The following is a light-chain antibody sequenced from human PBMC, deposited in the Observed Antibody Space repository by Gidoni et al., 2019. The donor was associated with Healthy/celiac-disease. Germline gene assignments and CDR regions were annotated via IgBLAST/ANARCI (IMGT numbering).Light chain of an antibody. V-gene: IGLV4-69*01. CDR2: LNSDGSH. CDR1: SGHSSYA. Sequence: QLVLTQSPSASASLGASVTLTCTLSSGHSSYAIAWHQQQPEKGPRYLMKLNSDGSHSKGDGIPDRFSGSSSGAERYLTISSLQSEDEADYYCQTWGTGIQVFGGGTKLT. CDR3: QTWGTGIQV. J-gene: IGLJ2*01.